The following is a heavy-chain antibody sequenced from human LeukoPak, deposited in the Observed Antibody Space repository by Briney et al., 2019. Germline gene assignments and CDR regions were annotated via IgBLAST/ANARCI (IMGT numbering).Heavy chain of an antibody. CDR3: AKAKEGDYGDYFDY. D-gene: IGHD4-17*01. V-gene: IGHV3-23*01. Sequence: GGSLRLSGAASGFTFSSYAMSWVRQAPGKGLEWVSAISGSGGSTYYADSVKGRFTISRDNSKNTLYLRMNSLRAEDTAVYYCAKAKEGDYGDYFDYWGQGTLVTVSS. CDR2: ISGSGGST. CDR1: GFTFSSYA. J-gene: IGHJ4*02.